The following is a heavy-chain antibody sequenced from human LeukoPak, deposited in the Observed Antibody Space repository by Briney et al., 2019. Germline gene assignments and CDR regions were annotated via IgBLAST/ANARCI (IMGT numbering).Heavy chain of an antibody. Sequence: GGSLRLSCAASGFTSSSYALNWVRQAPGKGLEWVATVSGSGDRMYHADSVKGRFTISRDNFKNTIYLQMNSLRAEDTALYYCAKAAAAPGFDFWGQGTLVTVSS. V-gene: IGHV3-23*01. CDR3: AKAAAAPGFDF. J-gene: IGHJ4*02. D-gene: IGHD6-13*01. CDR2: VSGSGDRM. CDR1: GFTSSSYA.